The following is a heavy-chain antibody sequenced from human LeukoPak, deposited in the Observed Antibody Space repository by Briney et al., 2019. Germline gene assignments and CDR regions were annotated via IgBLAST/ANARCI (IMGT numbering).Heavy chain of an antibody. CDR2: FDPEDGET. CDR3: ATTRTQWFGELSLTPNGMDV. Sequence: ASVKVSCKVSGYTLTELSMHWVRQAPGKGLEWMGGFDPEDGETIYAQKFQGRVTMTEDTSTDTACMELSSLRSEDTAVYYCATTRTQWFGELSLTPNGMDVWGQGTTVTVSS. D-gene: IGHD3-10*01. V-gene: IGHV1-24*01. J-gene: IGHJ6*02. CDR1: GYTLTELS.